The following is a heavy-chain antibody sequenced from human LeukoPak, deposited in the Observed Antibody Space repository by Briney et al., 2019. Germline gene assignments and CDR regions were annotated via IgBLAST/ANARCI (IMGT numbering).Heavy chain of an antibody. CDR2: ISSSSSYI. D-gene: IGHD1-26*01. J-gene: IGHJ3*02. CDR1: GFTFSSYS. Sequence: PGGSLRLSCAASGFTFSSYSMNWVRQAPGKGLEWVSSISSSSSYIYYADSVKGRFTISRDNAKNSLYLQMNSLRAEDTAVYYCASSSGSYLDAFDIWGQGTMVTVSS. V-gene: IGHV3-21*01. CDR3: ASSSGSYLDAFDI.